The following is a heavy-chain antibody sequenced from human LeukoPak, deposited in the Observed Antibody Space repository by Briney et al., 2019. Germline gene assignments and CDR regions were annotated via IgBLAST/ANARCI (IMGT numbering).Heavy chain of an antibody. CDR1: GYTFTSYD. J-gene: IGHJ4*02. V-gene: IGHV1-8*01. CDR2: MNPNSGNT. Sequence: ASVKVSCKASGYTFTSYDINWVRQATGQGLEWMGWMNPNSGNTGYAQKFQGRVTMTRNTSISTAYMELSSLRSEDTAVYYCARARAAAITWDYYDSSAPGSDWGQGTLVTVSS. D-gene: IGHD3-22*01. CDR3: ARARAAAITWDYYDSSAPGSD.